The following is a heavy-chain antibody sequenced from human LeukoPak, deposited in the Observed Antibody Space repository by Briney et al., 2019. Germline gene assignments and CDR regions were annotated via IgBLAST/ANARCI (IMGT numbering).Heavy chain of an antibody. D-gene: IGHD5-18*01. CDR1: GYSFTSYW. V-gene: IGHV5-51*01. CDR3: ASGSSYGYVDI. Sequence: GESLKISCRDSGYSFTSYWIGWVRQMPGKGLEWMGIIYPGDSDTRYSPSFQGQVTLSADKSINTAYLQWSSLKASDSAMYYCASGSSYGYVDIWGQGTMVTVSS. J-gene: IGHJ3*02. CDR2: IYPGDSDT.